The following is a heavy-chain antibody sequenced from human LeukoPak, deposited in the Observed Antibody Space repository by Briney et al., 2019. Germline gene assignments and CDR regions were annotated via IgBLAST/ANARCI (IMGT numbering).Heavy chain of an antibody. Sequence: PGGSLRLSCAASGFTFSTYWMHWVRQAPGKGLVWVSLIKSDGISTSYADSVKGRFTISRDNAKNTLYLQMSSLRADDTAVYYCARDKSYGMDVWGQGTTVTVSS. CDR2: IKSDGIST. J-gene: IGHJ6*02. CDR1: GFTFSTYW. CDR3: ARDKSYGMDV. V-gene: IGHV3-74*01.